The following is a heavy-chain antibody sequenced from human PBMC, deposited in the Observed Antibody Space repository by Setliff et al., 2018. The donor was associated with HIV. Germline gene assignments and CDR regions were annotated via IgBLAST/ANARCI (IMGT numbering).Heavy chain of an antibody. CDR1: GYTFTSYG. CDR2: ISAYNGNT. D-gene: IGHD1-1*01. CDR3: ARENEGGAFDI. Sequence: GASVKVSCKASGYTFTSYGISWVRQAPGQGPEWMGWISAYNGNTNYAQKLQGRVTLTTDTSTSTAYMDLRSLRSDDTAVYFCARENEGGAFDIWGQGTMVTVSS. V-gene: IGHV1-18*01. J-gene: IGHJ3*02.